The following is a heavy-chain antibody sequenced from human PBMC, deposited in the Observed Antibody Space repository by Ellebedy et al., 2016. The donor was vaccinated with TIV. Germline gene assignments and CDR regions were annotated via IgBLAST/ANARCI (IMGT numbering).Heavy chain of an antibody. J-gene: IGHJ6*02. CDR2: IRYDGSYE. V-gene: IGHV3-30*02. CDR3: AKCGSSWYCNYYGMDV. CDR1: GFTFSNYG. D-gene: IGHD6-13*01. Sequence: GESLKISCAVSGFTFSNYGMHWVRQAPGKGLECVAFIRYDGSYEYYADSVRGRFTISRDNSKNTLYLQMNSLRAEDTAVYYCAKCGSSWYCNYYGMDVWGQGTMVTVSS.